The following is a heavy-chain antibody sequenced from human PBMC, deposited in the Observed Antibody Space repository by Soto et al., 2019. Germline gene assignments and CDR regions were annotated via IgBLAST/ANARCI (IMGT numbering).Heavy chain of an antibody. CDR3: ARDTVVPAAIGSYYGMDV. J-gene: IGHJ6*02. Sequence: SVKVSCKASGGTFSSYAICWVRQAPGQGLEWMGGIIPIFGTANYAQKFQGRVTITADESTSTAYMELSSLRSEDTAVYYCARDTVVPAAIGSYYGMDVWGQGTTVTVSS. CDR1: GGTFSSYA. CDR2: IIPIFGTA. V-gene: IGHV1-69*13. D-gene: IGHD2-2*02.